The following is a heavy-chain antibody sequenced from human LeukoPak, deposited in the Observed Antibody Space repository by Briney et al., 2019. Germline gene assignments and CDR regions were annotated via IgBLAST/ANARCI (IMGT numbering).Heavy chain of an antibody. CDR3: ATEKLLLRRPYYFDY. CDR2: FDPEDGET. D-gene: IGHD2-21*02. J-gene: IGHJ4*02. Sequence: ASVKVSCKVSGYTLTELSMHWVRQAPGKGLEWMGGFDPEDGETIYAQKFQGRDTMTEDTSTDTAYMELSSLRSEDTAVYYCATEKLLLRRPYYFDYWGQGTLVTVSS. CDR1: GYTLTELS. V-gene: IGHV1-24*01.